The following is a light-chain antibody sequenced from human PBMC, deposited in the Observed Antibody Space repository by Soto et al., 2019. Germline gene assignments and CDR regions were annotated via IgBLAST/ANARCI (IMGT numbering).Light chain of an antibody. CDR3: QHYSSSPPEFT. J-gene: IGKJ3*01. CDR2: GAS. Sequence: EIVLTQSPGTLSVSPGERVTLSCRASQSVSSNYLAWYQQRPGQAPRLLSFGASYRATGIRDRFSVSGSGTAFTLTISRLEPEDFAVYYCQHYSSSPPEFTFGPGTKVASK. V-gene: IGKV3-20*01. CDR1: QSVSSNY.